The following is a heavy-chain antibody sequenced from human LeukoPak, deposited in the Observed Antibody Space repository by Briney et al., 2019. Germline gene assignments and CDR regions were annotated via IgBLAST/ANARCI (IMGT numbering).Heavy chain of an antibody. D-gene: IGHD4-11*01. Sequence: GGSLRLSCAASGFSFSSYGMHWVRQAPGKGLEWVAVIWYDGSNKYYADSVKGRFTISRDNSKNTLYLQMNSLRDEDTAVYYCAKNHVTVPNGDWFGPWGQGTLVTVSS. CDR3: AKNHVTVPNGDWFGP. CDR1: GFSFSSYG. J-gene: IGHJ5*02. CDR2: IWYDGSNK. V-gene: IGHV3-33*08.